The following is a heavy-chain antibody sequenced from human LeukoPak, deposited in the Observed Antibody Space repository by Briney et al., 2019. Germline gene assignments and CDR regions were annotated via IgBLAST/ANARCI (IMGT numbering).Heavy chain of an antibody. Sequence: GGSLRLSCAASGFTLSSYSMNWVRQAPGKGLEWVSSISSSSSYIYYADSVKGRFTISRDNAKNSLYLQMNSLRAEDTAVYYCARDTPAQWELLQPFDYWGQGTLVTVSS. CDR1: GFTLSSYS. CDR2: ISSSSSYI. J-gene: IGHJ4*02. CDR3: ARDTPAQWELLQPFDY. V-gene: IGHV3-21*01. D-gene: IGHD1-26*01.